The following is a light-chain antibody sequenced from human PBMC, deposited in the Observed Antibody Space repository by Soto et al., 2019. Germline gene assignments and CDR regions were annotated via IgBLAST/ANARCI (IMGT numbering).Light chain of an antibody. Sequence: QSVLTQPPSASGTAGQVVTISCSGGGSNIGSNSVYWHQHLPRMAPKLLIYYNNQRPSGVPDRFSGSRSGTSASLAIVGLRSEDEAVYYCAAWDASLSACVFGNGTKVTVL. V-gene: IGLV1-47*02. CDR3: AAWDASLSACV. CDR2: YNN. CDR1: GSNIGSNS. J-gene: IGLJ1*01.